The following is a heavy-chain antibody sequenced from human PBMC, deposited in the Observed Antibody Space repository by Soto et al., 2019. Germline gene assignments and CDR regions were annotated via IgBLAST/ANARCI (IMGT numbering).Heavy chain of an antibody. V-gene: IGHV3-30*03. CDR2: MSYDGTKE. Sequence: LRLSCAASGFTLTTYGMHWVRQAPGKGLEWVAAMSYDGTKEYYADSVKGRFTISRDSSRNTLFLQLNSLRAEDTAVYYCSREFGSTWIDHWGEGTLFAVSS. CDR1: GFTLTTYG. D-gene: IGHD6-13*01. CDR3: SREFGSTWIDH. J-gene: IGHJ4*02.